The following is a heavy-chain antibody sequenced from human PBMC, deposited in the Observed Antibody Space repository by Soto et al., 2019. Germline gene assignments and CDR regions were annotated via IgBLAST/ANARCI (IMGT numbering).Heavy chain of an antibody. V-gene: IGHV1-24*01. D-gene: IGHD3-3*02. CDR2: FDPEEGKM. J-gene: IGHJ1*01. Sequence: ASVKVSCKVSGYSLNELCMHWVRQPPGKGLEWIGGFDPEEGKMIYAQNFQGRVTMTEDTSTDTAYMELNSLTSEDTAIYYCATDLGVASAPLSILYFQQWGQGTVVTVSS. CDR3: ATDLGVASAPLSILYFQQ. CDR1: GYSLNELC.